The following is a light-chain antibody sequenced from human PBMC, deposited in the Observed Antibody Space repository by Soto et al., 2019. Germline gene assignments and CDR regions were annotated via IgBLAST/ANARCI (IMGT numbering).Light chain of an antibody. V-gene: IGKV1-27*01. CDR1: QGIAPY. Sequence: DVQRTQSPSSLSAFVGDRVTITCRASQGIAPYLAWFQQKPGKVPKLLIYATSTLQSGVPSRFSGSGSGTDFTLTISSLQTEDVGTYYCKKYNSAHLTFGGGTKVEMK. CDR2: ATS. J-gene: IGKJ4*01. CDR3: KKYNSAHLT.